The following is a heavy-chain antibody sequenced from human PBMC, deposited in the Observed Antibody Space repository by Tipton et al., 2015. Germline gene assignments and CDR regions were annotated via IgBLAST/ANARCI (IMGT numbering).Heavy chain of an antibody. CDR1: AYSISSDYY. V-gene: IGHV4-38-2*01. Sequence: TLSLTCAVSAYSISSDYYWGWIRQPPGKGLEWIGSISHSGTTYYNPSLKSRVTISMDPSKNQFSLKLSSVIAADTAVYYCARASIIQGYYHDSSRYYLFNSWGQGTLVTVSS. CDR3: ARASIIQGYYHDSSRYYLFNS. D-gene: IGHD3-22*01. J-gene: IGHJ1*01. CDR2: ISHSGTT.